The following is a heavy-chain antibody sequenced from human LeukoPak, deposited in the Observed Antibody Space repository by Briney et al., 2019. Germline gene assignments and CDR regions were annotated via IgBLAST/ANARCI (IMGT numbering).Heavy chain of an antibody. J-gene: IGHJ6*03. D-gene: IGHD3-3*01. CDR3: ARAKADYDFWSGYYKYYYYYMDV. CDR1: GFTFSSYA. V-gene: IGHV3-23*01. Sequence: GGSLRLSCAASGFTFSSYAMSWVRQAPGKGLEWVSGISDSGGTTYYADSVKGRFTISRDNSKNTLYLQMNSLRAEDTAVYYCARAKADYDFWSGYYKYYYYYMDVWGKGTTVTVSS. CDR2: ISDSGGTT.